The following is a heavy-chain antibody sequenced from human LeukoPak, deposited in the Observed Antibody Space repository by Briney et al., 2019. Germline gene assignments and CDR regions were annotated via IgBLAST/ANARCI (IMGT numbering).Heavy chain of an antibody. CDR1: GYTFTGYY. Sequence: GASVKVSCKASGYTFTGYYMHWVRQAPGQGLEGMGWINPNSGGTNYAQKFQGRVTMTRDTSISTAYMELSRLRSDDTAVYYCARYRCGDYVWGSYRCSFDYWGQGTLVTVSS. J-gene: IGHJ4*02. CDR2: INPNSGGT. CDR3: ARYRCGDYVWGSYRCSFDY. D-gene: IGHD3-16*02. V-gene: IGHV1-2*02.